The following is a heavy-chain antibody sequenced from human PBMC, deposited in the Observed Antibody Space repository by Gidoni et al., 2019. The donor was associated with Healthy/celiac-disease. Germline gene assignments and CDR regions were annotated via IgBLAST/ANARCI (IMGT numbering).Heavy chain of an antibody. CDR1: GFTFSSYS. J-gene: IGHJ4*02. V-gene: IGHV3-21*01. CDR2: ISSSSSYI. CDR3: ARDPGQWPQNFDY. Sequence: EVQLVESGGGLVKPGGSLRLSCAASGFTFSSYSMNWVRQAPGKGLGWVSSISSSSSYIYYADSVKGRFTISRDNAKNSLYLQMNSLRAEDTAVYYCARDPGQWPQNFDYWGQGTLVTVSS. D-gene: IGHD6-19*01.